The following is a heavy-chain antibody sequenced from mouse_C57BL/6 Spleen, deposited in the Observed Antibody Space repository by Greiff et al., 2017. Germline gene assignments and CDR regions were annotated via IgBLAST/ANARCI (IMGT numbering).Heavy chain of an antibody. D-gene: IGHD4-1*01. Sequence: EVNLVESGGGLVKPGGSLKLSCAASGFTFSDYGMHWVRQAPEKGLEWVAYISSGSSTIYYADTVKGRFTISRDNAKNTLFLQMTSLRSEDTAMYYCARGSSLVYWYFDVWGTGTTVTVSS. CDR2: ISSGSSTI. V-gene: IGHV5-17*01. CDR3: ARGSSLVYWYFDV. J-gene: IGHJ1*03. CDR1: GFTFSDYG.